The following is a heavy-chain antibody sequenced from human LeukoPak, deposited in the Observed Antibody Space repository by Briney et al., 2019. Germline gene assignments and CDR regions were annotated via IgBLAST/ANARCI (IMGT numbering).Heavy chain of an antibody. CDR1: GYTFTSYG. Sequence: ASVKVSCKASGYTFTSYGISWVRLAPGQGLEWMGWISAYDGNTNYAQKLQGRVTMTTHTSTSTAYMEMRSLKSNDTAVYHCARADPMIVVVNDAFDIWGQGTMVTVSS. D-gene: IGHD3-22*01. CDR3: ARADPMIVVVNDAFDI. CDR2: ISAYDGNT. J-gene: IGHJ3*02. V-gene: IGHV1-18*01.